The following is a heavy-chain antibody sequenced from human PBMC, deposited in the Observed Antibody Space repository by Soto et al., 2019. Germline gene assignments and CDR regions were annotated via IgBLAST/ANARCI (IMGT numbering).Heavy chain of an antibody. D-gene: IGHD6-13*01. Sequence: SETLSLTCAVYGGSFSSYYWSWIRQPPGKGLEWIGEITHSGSTNYNPSLKSRVTISVDTSKNQFSLKLSSVTAADTAVYYCARLGRQQLVRRNWFDLWGQGTLVTVSS. CDR1: GGSFSSYY. CDR2: ITHSGST. J-gene: IGHJ5*02. CDR3: ARLGRQQLVRRNWFDL. V-gene: IGHV4-34*01.